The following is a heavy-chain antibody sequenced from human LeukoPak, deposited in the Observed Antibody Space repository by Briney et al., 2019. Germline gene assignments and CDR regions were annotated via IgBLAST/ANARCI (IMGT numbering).Heavy chain of an antibody. D-gene: IGHD4-17*01. V-gene: IGHV3-74*01. Sequence: GGSLRLSCAASGFTFSSYWMHWVRQAPGKGLVWVSRTNSDGSSKIYADSVKGRFTISRDNAKNTLYLQMNSLRAEDTAVYYCAREGLRCYDYWGQGTLVTVSS. CDR1: GFTFSSYW. J-gene: IGHJ4*02. CDR3: AREGLRCYDY. CDR2: TNSDGSSK.